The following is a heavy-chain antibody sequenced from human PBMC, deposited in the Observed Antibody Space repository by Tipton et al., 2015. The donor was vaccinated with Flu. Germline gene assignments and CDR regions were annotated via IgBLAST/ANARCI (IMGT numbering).Heavy chain of an antibody. CDR2: IKSKTDGGTT. V-gene: IGHV3-15*01. CDR3: ARDRNPIAVAGYFDY. Sequence: SLRLSCAASGFTFSNAWMSWVRQAPGKGLEWVGRIKSKTDGGTTDYAAPVKGRFTISRDDSKNTLYLQMNSLRAEDTAVYYCARDRNPIAVAGYFDYWGQGTLVTVSS. J-gene: IGHJ4*02. CDR1: GFTFSNAW. D-gene: IGHD6-19*01.